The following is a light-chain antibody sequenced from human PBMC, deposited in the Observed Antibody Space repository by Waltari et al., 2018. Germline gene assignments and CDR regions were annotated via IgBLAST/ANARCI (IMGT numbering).Light chain of an antibody. Sequence: EIVLTQSPATLSLSPGERATLSCRATQSVSSSLAWYQQKPGQAPRPLIYDAPNRATGIPARFSGSGSGTDFTLTISSLEPEDFAVYYCQQRSSWPPITFGQGTRLEI. V-gene: IGKV3-11*01. CDR3: QQRSSWPPIT. CDR2: DAP. CDR1: QSVSSS. J-gene: IGKJ5*01.